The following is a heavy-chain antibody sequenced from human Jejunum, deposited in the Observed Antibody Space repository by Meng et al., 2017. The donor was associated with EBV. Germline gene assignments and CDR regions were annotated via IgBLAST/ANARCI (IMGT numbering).Heavy chain of an antibody. J-gene: IGHJ4*02. V-gene: IGHV4-4*02. CDR2: IYPGGGT. D-gene: IGHD3-22*01. CDR1: GGSISDNVW. Sequence: RLQEPRPRLEKLAVTLSLTGVLFGGSISDNVWWCWVRQPPGKGLEWLGEIYPGGGTNYNPSLESRVTISVDKSKNQFSLKLNSVTVADTAVYYCAGNGYYALEYWGPGILVTVSS. CDR3: AGNGYYALEY.